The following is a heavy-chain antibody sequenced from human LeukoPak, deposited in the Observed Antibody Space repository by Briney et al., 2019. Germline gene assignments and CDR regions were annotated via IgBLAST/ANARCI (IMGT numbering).Heavy chain of an antibody. CDR3: AKDHSIWVSASDFDY. J-gene: IGHJ4*02. Sequence: GGSLRLSCAASGFTFSSYAMSWVRQAPGKGLDWVSSINGGGGSTYYADSVKGRFTISRDNSKNTLYLQMNSLRAEDTAVYYCAKDHSIWVSASDFDYWGQGTLVTVSS. CDR1: GFTFSSYA. D-gene: IGHD7-27*01. CDR2: INGGGGST. V-gene: IGHV3-23*01.